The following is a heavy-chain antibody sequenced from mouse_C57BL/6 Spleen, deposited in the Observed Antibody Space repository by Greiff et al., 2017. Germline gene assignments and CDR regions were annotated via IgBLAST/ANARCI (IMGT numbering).Heavy chain of an antibody. V-gene: IGHV5-4*03. D-gene: IGHD4-1*01. Sequence: VMLVESGGGLVKPGGSLKLSCAASGFTFSSYAMSWVRQTPEKRLEWVATISDGGSYTYYPDNVKGRFTISRDNAKNNLYLQMSHLKSEDTAMYYCARGTGTRYYFDYWGQGTTLTVSS. J-gene: IGHJ2*01. CDR3: ARGTGTRYYFDY. CDR1: GFTFSSYA. CDR2: ISDGGSYT.